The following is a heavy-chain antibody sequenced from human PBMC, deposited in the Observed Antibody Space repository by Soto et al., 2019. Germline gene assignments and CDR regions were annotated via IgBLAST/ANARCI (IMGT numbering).Heavy chain of an antibody. CDR1: GGSISSGESY. CDR3: ARCYYGHQTYFDP. J-gene: IGHJ5*02. CDR2: IYYSGST. V-gene: IGHV4-30-4*01. D-gene: IGHD3-22*01. Sequence: QVQLQESGPGLVKPSQTLSLTCTVSGGSISSGESYWSWVRQPPGKGLEWIGYIYYSGSTHYNPSLNNRVTISVDTSKNQFSLKLTSVTAADTAVYYCARCYYGHQTYFDPWGQGTLVTVSS.